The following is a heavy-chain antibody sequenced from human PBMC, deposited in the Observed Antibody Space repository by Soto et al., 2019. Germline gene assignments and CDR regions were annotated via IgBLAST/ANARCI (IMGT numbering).Heavy chain of an antibody. D-gene: IGHD2-2*01. CDR2: ISYDGSNK. J-gene: IGHJ3*02. Sequence: GGSLILSCAASGFTFSSYGMHWVRQAPGKGLEWVAVISYDGSNKYYADSVKGRFTISRDNSKNTLYLQMNSLRAEDTAVYYCAKGILGYCSSTSCLSAFDIWGQGTMVTVSS. CDR1: GFTFSSYG. V-gene: IGHV3-30*18. CDR3: AKGILGYCSSTSCLSAFDI.